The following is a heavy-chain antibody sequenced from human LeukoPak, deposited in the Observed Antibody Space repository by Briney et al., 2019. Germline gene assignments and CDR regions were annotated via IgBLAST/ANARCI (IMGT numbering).Heavy chain of an antibody. J-gene: IGHJ4*02. CDR2: INPNSGGT. Sequence: ASVKVSCKASGYTFTGYYMHWVRQAPGQGLEWMGWINPNSGGTNYAQKFQGRVTMTRDTSISTAYMELSRLRSDDTAVYYCARGPLVGATRPFDYWGQGTLVTVSS. CDR1: GYTFTGYY. V-gene: IGHV1-2*02. D-gene: IGHD1-26*01. CDR3: ARGPLVGATRPFDY.